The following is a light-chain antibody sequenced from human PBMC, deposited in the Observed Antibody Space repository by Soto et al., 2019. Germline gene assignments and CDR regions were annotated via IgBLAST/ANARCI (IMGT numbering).Light chain of an antibody. CDR2: SAS. J-gene: IGKJ2*01. CDR1: QSVSSN. V-gene: IGKV3-15*01. CDR3: QRYVIWPPTFT. Sequence: EIVMTQSPATLSVSPGERVTLSCRASQSVSSNLAWYQQKPGQAPRLLIYSASTRATGIPARFSGSGSGTEFTLAITSLQSEDFAVYFCQRYVIWPPTFTFGQGTKLEIK.